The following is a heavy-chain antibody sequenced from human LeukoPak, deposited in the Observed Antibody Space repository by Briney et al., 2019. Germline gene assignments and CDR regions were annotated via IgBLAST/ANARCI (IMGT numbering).Heavy chain of an antibody. Sequence: PGGSLRLSCAASAFTFSSYAMNWVRQAPGKGLEWVSSISGRSADIYYADSVKGRFTISRDNAKNSLYLQMNSLRAEDTAVYYCAELGITMIGGVWGKGTTVTISS. CDR2: ISGRSADI. CDR3: AELGITMIGGV. V-gene: IGHV3-21*01. J-gene: IGHJ6*04. CDR1: AFTFSSYA. D-gene: IGHD3-10*02.